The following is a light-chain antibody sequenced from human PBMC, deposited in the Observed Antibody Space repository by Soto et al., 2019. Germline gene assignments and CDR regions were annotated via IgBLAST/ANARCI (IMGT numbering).Light chain of an antibody. CDR3: QKHNSASWT. CDR1: QCISNY. Sequence: DIQMTQNPSSLSASVGDRVTITCLASQCISNYLALYQQKPGKVPKLLIYAASTFQSGVPSRFSGSGSGTDFTLTISSLQPEDGATYYCQKHNSASWTFGQGTKVDI. J-gene: IGKJ1*01. CDR2: AAS. V-gene: IGKV1-27*01.